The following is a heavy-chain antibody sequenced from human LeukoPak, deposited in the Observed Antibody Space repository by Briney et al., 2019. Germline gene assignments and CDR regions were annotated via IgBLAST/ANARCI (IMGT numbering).Heavy chain of an antibody. CDR3: ATESYGGNWYFDL. Sequence: GASVTVSCKASGYTFTSHYMHWVRQAPGQGLEWMGIINPSGGSATYAQKFQGKVTMTRDTSTSTVYMELSSLRSEDTAVYYCATESYGGNWYFDLWGRGTLVTVSS. J-gene: IGHJ2*01. CDR2: INPSGGSA. V-gene: IGHV1-46*01. D-gene: IGHD1-26*01. CDR1: GYTFTSHY.